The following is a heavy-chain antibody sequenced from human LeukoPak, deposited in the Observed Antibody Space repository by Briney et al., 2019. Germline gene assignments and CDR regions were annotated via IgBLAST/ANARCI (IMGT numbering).Heavy chain of an antibody. CDR3: ARDSSVRDEAWWFNP. CDR2: ISPSGGST. J-gene: IGHJ5*02. Sequence: GASVKVSCKAFGYTFTSNYMHWVRQAPGQGPEWMGVISPSGGSTTYAQKFQGRVTLTRDMSTSTDYLELSSLRSEDTAVYYCARDSSVRDEAWWFNPWAQGTLVTVSS. V-gene: IGHV1-46*01. CDR1: GYTFTSNY. D-gene: IGHD3-10*01.